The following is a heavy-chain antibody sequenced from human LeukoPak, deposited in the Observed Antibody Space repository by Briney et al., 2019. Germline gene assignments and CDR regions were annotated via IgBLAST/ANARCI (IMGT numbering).Heavy chain of an antibody. Sequence: SETLSLTCTVSGGSISSSSYYWGWIRQPPGKGLEWTGSIYYSGSTYYNPSLKSRVTISVDTSKNQFSLKLSSVTAADTAVYYCARTLPYYYDATYLGDYFDYWGQGTLVTVSS. CDR2: IYYSGST. J-gene: IGHJ4*02. CDR3: ARTLPYYYDATYLGDYFDY. V-gene: IGHV4-39*01. D-gene: IGHD3-22*01. CDR1: GGSISSSSYY.